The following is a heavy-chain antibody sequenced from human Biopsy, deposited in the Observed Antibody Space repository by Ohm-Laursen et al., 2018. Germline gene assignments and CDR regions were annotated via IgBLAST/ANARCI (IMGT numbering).Heavy chain of an antibody. CDR3: ARATNSTGWPYYYFYGVDV. CDR2: IYYSGST. D-gene: IGHD2/OR15-2a*01. V-gene: IGHV4-59*01. J-gene: IGHJ6*02. CDR1: GGSISSDY. Sequence: TLSLTCTVSGGSISSDYWSWIRQTPGKGLEWIGYIYYSGSTNYNPSLKSRVTISVDTSKNQFSLRLNSATAADTAVYYCARATNSTGWPYYYFYGVDVWGQGTTVTVSS.